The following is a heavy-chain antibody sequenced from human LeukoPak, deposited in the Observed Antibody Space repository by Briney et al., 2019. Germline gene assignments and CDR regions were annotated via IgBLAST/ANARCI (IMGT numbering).Heavy chain of an antibody. Sequence: SETLSLTCAVYGGSFSGHYWGWIRQPPGKGLEWIGDINHRGSANYNPSLKSRVVLSVDTSKKQFSLRINSVTAADTAVYYCARGPDWGQGTLVIVFS. J-gene: IGHJ4*02. CDR3: ARGPD. V-gene: IGHV4-34*01. CDR1: GGSFSGHY. CDR2: INHRGSA.